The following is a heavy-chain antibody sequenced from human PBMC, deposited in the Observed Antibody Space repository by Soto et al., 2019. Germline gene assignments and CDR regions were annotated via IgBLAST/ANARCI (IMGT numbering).Heavy chain of an antibody. CDR3: ARERPSSCWEIYYGMDV. CDR1: GYTFTSYA. Sequence: ASVKVSCKASGYTFTSYAMHWVRQAPGQRLEWMGWINAGNGNTKYSQKFQGRVTITRDTSASTAYMELSSLRSEDTAVYYCARERPSSCWEIYYGMDVWGQGTTVTVSS. D-gene: IGHD6-19*01. J-gene: IGHJ6*02. V-gene: IGHV1-3*01. CDR2: INAGNGNT.